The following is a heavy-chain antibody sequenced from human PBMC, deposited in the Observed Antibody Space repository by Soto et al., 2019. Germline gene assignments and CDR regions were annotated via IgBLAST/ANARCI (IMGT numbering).Heavy chain of an antibody. J-gene: IGHJ6*02. V-gene: IGHV1-69*06. CDR1: GGTFSSYA. D-gene: IGHD3-9*01. CDR2: IIPIFGTA. CDR3: ARGGYDILTGPVYGMDV. Sequence: AVKVSCKASGGTFSSYAISWVRQAPGQGLEWMGGIIPIFGTANYAQKFQGRVTITADKSTSTAYMELSSLRSEDTAVYYCARGGYDILTGPVYGMDVWVQGTTVTVSS.